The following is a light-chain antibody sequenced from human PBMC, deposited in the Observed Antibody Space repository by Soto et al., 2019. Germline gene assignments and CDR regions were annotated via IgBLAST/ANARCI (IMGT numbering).Light chain of an antibody. J-gene: IGKJ1*01. CDR2: GAS. Sequence: DIQMTQSPSSLSASVGDRVTITCRASQTITTYLNWYQQKPGKAPQLLIYGASTLQSGVPSRCSGSGSGTDFTLTIISLQAEDFATYHCQQSHSTPWTFGQGTKLEVK. CDR1: QTITTY. CDR3: QQSHSTPWT. V-gene: IGKV1-39*01.